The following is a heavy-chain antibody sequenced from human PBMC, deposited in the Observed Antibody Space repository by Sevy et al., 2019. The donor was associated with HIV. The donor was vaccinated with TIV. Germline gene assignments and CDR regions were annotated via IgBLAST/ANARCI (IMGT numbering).Heavy chain of an antibody. D-gene: IGHD3-22*01. CDR1: GGTFSSYA. CDR2: IIPIFGTA. J-gene: IGHJ5*02. Sequence: ASVKVSCKASGGTFSSYAISWVRQAPGQGLEWMGGIIPIFGTANYAQKFQGRVTITADESTSTAYMGLSSLRSEDTAVYYCARAEPYYYDGFGWFDPWGQGTLVTVSS. CDR3: ARAEPYYYDGFGWFDP. V-gene: IGHV1-69*13.